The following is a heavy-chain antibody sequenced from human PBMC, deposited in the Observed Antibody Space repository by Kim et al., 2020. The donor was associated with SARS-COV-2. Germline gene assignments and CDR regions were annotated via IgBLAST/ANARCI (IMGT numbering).Heavy chain of an antibody. V-gene: IGHV3-74*01. CDR1: GFSFNNYG. CDR3: ARDGYHCVRKYYHGMDV. Sequence: GGSLRLSCAASGFSFNNYGMHWVRQAPGKGLEWVACITFDGGNRHYADSVKGRFTISRDNAKNTLYLQMNSLRAEDTAVYYCARDGYHCVRKYYHGMDVWGQGTTVTVSS. CDR2: ITFDGGNR. J-gene: IGHJ6*02. D-gene: IGHD3-10*02.